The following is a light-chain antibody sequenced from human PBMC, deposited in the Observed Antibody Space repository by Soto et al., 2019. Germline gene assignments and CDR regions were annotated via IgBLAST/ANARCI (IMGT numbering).Light chain of an antibody. CDR1: QTVRSSY. J-gene: IGKJ2*01. Sequence: EIVLTQSPGTLSLSPGERATLSCRASQTVRSSYLAWYQQRPGQAPRLLIYGASSRATGIPDRFSGRGSETDFTLTISRLEPEDSAVYYCQQYGSSPSFGQGTKLEIK. CDR3: QQYGSSPS. CDR2: GAS. V-gene: IGKV3-20*01.